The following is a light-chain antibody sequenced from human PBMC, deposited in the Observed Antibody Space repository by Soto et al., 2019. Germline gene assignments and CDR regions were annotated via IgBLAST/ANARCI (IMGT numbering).Light chain of an antibody. CDR1: SSDIGGHND. CDR2: DVS. CDR3: SSYATSGTPYV. J-gene: IGLJ1*01. Sequence: QSALTQPASVSGSPGQSITISCTGSSSDIGGHNDVSWYQQHPGKAPKLMIFDVSSRPSGVSNRFSGSKSGNTASLTISGLQAEDEADYYCSSYATSGTPYVFATGTKLTVL. V-gene: IGLV2-14*01.